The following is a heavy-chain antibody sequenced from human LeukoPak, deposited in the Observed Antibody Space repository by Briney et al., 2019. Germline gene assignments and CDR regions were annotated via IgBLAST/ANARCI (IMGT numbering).Heavy chain of an antibody. J-gene: IGHJ4*02. CDR2: ICPDGTVT. CDR1: GFTFSPYC. Sequence: GSLELSCAASGFTFSPYCMHWVRQAPGKGPMWVSRICPDGTVTNYADSVKARFIISRDNARNTVYLQMNSLRVEDTAVYYCVRDFRSADYWGQGTLVTVSS. V-gene: IGHV3-74*01. CDR3: VRDFRSADY.